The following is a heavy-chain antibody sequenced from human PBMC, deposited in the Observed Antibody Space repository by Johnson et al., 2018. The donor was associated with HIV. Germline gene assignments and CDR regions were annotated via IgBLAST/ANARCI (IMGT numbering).Heavy chain of an antibody. Sequence: QVQLVESGGGLVKPGGSLRLSCAASGFTFSDYYMSWIRQAPGQRLEWVSFISCCGSTIYFSDSVKRRFTISRHNSKIPLYLQMNSLRAEDTAVYYCARVITLYYYDSSGYSSAFDIWGQGTMVTVSS. CDR2: ISCCGSTI. CDR1: GFTFSDYY. CDR3: ARVITLYYYDSSGYSSAFDI. D-gene: IGHD3-22*01. V-gene: IGHV3-11*04. J-gene: IGHJ3*02.